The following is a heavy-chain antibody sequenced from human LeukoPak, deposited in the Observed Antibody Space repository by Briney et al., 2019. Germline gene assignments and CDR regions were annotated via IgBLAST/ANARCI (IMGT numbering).Heavy chain of an antibody. CDR1: GFTFSNAW. Sequence: GGSLRLSCAASGFTFSNAWMSWVRQAPGKGLEWVSAISGSGGSTYYADSVKGRFTISRDNSKNTLYLQMNSLRAEDTAVYYCAGGALYYHVWDYWGQGTLVTVSS. CDR2: ISGSGGST. V-gene: IGHV3-23*01. J-gene: IGHJ4*02. CDR3: AGGALYYHVWDY. D-gene: IGHD3-3*01.